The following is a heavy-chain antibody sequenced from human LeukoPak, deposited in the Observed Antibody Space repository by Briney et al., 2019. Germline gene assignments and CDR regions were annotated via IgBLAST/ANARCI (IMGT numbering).Heavy chain of an antibody. Sequence: ASVKVSCKPSGYTFTSYYMHWVRQAPGQGLEWMGIINPSGGSTSYAQKFQGRVTMTRDTSTSTVYMELSSLRSEDTAVYYCAREAYCGGDCYFGLDYWGQGTLVTVSS. CDR1: GYTFTSYY. D-gene: IGHD2-21*01. CDR2: INPSGGST. V-gene: IGHV1-46*03. CDR3: AREAYCGGDCYFGLDY. J-gene: IGHJ4*02.